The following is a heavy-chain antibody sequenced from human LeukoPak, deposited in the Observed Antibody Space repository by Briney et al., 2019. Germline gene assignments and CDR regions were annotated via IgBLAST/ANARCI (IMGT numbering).Heavy chain of an antibody. CDR1: GFTFNDYY. J-gene: IGHJ4*02. CDR2: MSSSGSTI. CDR3: AKTNYDSSGYYGSIDY. V-gene: IGHV3-11*04. D-gene: IGHD3-22*01. Sequence: GGSLRLSCAASGFTFNDYYMSWIRQAPGKGLEWVSYMSSSGSTIYYADSVRGRFTISRDNAKNSLYLQMNSLRAEDTAVYYCAKTNYDSSGYYGSIDYWGQGTLVTVSS.